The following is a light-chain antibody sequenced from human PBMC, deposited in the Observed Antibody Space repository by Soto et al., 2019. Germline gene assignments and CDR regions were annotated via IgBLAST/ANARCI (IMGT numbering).Light chain of an antibody. CDR1: QSIGND. Sequence: AIQMAQSPSSLSASVGDRVTLTCRASQSIGNDVGWFQQKPGKAPKLLIYDAATVESGVPSRFSGSRSGTDFTLTISSLQPEDFATYYCLQGHNYPLTFGGGTKVEIK. J-gene: IGKJ4*01. V-gene: IGKV1-6*02. CDR3: LQGHNYPLT. CDR2: DAA.